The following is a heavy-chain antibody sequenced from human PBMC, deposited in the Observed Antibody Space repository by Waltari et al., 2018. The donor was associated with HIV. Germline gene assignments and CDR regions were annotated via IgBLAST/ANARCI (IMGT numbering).Heavy chain of an antibody. CDR3: AKDYYDSSGLLDY. CDR1: GFTFSSYA. J-gene: IGHJ4*02. V-gene: IGHV3-23*01. D-gene: IGHD3-22*01. CDR2: ISGSGGST. Sequence: EVQLLESGGGLVQPGGSLRLSWAASGFTFSSYAMSWVRPAPGKGLEWVSAISGSGGSTYYADSVKGRFTISRDNSKNTLYLQMNSLRAEDTAVYYCAKDYYDSSGLLDYWGQGTLVTVSS.